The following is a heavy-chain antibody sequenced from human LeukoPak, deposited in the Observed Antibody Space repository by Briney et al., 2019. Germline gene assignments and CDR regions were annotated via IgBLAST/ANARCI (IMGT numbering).Heavy chain of an antibody. CDR3: AKGVWVVRGVIGDAFDI. CDR1: GYTFTSYY. V-gene: IGHV1-46*01. Sequence: ASVKVSCKASGYTFTSYYMHWVRQAPGQGLEWMGIINPSGGSTSYAQKFQGRVTMTRDMSTSTVYMELSSLRSEDTAVYYCAKGVWVVRGVIGDAFDIWGQGTMVTVSS. D-gene: IGHD3-10*01. J-gene: IGHJ3*02. CDR2: INPSGGST.